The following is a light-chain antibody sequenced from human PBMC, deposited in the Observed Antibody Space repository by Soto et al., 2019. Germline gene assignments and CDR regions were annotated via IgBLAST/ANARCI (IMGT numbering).Light chain of an antibody. V-gene: IGKV3-20*01. CDR3: PQYGSPPLT. J-gene: IGKJ1*01. CDR1: QSVSSSY. CDR2: GAS. Sequence: EIVLTQSPGTLSLSPGERATLSCRASQSVSSSYLAWYQQKPGQAPRLLIYGASSRATGIPDRFSGSGSGTDFTLTISRLEPEDFAVYFCPQYGSPPLTFGQGTKVDIK.